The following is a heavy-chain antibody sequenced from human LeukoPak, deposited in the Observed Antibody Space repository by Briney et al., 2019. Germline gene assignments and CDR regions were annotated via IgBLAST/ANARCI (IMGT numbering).Heavy chain of an antibody. D-gene: IGHD3-3*01. CDR3: ARGRRITIFGVIIDRYFDY. CDR2: IYSGGTT. V-gene: IGHV3-66*01. J-gene: IGHJ4*02. CDR1: GFTVSSNH. Sequence: GGSLRLSCAASGFTVSSNHMSWVRQAPGKGLEWVSVIYSGGTTYYADSVKGRFTISRDNSKNTLYLQMNGLRAEDTAVYYCARGRRITIFGVIIDRYFDYWGQGTLVTVSS.